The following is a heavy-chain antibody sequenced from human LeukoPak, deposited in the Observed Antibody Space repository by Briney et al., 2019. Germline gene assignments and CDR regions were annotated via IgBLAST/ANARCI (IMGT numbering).Heavy chain of an antibody. Sequence: PGGFLRLSCAASGFTFSSYAMSWIRQAPGKGLEWVSAISGSGGSTYYADSVKGRFTISRDNSKNTLYLQMNSLRAEDTAVYYCAKDLGTVGIAVAGLLFDYWGQGTLVTVSS. V-gene: IGHV3-23*01. CDR3: AKDLGTVGIAVAGLLFDY. J-gene: IGHJ4*02. CDR1: GFTFSSYA. D-gene: IGHD6-19*01. CDR2: ISGSGGST.